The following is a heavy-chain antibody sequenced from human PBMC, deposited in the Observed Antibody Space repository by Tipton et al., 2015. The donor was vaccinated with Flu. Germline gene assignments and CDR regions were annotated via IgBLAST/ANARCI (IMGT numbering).Heavy chain of an antibody. V-gene: IGHV4-39*07. CDR3: AGGASSGWFDP. CDR1: GGSIISSDYY. D-gene: IGHD2-8*02. Sequence: TLSLTCTVSGGSIISSDYYWGWIRQPPGKGLEWIGSIYLSGSTDYNPTLKSPVTILLDTSKNQFSLKLSSVTAADVAVYYCAGGASSGWFDPWGQGTLVTVSS. CDR2: IYLSGST. J-gene: IGHJ5*02.